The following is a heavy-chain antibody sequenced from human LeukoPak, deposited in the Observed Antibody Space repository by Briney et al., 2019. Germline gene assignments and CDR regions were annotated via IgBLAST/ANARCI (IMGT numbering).Heavy chain of an antibody. CDR1: GGSVTSNSYC. V-gene: IGHV4-61*05. CDR3: ARAPGYCTNGVCSPVGYFDY. Sequence: PSETLSLTCTVSGGSVTSNSYCWGWVRQPPGKGLEWIGYIYYSGSTNYNPSLKSRVTISLDTSKNQFSLKLSSVTAADTAVYYCARAPGYCTNGVCSPVGYFDYWGQGTLVTVSS. J-gene: IGHJ4*02. D-gene: IGHD2-8*01. CDR2: IYYSGST.